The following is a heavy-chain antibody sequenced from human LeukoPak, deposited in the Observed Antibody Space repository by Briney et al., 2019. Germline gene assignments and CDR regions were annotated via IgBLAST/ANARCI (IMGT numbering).Heavy chain of an antibody. J-gene: IGHJ4*02. V-gene: IGHV4-59*01. D-gene: IGHD6-13*01. Sequence: PSETLSLTCTVSGGSISSYYWSWIRQPPGKGLEWIGYIYYSGSTNYNPSLKSRVTISVDTSKNQFSLKLSSVTAADTAVYYCASHKPGYSSSWFYFDYWGQGTLVTVSS. CDR2: IYYSGST. CDR3: ASHKPGYSSSWFYFDY. CDR1: GGSISSYY.